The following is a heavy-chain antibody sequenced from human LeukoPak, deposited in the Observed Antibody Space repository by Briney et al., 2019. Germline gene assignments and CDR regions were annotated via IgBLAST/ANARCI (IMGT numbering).Heavy chain of an antibody. CDR1: GLTFIDSY. CDR3: ARVRWLGGQNYFFDY. D-gene: IGHD6-19*01. V-gene: IGHV3-11*06. J-gene: IGHJ4*02. Sequence: PGGSLSLSQAASGLTFIDSYMSWISQAPGRGLEWVSYISSSSSYTNYADSVKGRFTISRDNAKNSLYLQMNSLRAEDTAVYYCARVRWLGGQNYFFDYWGQGTLVTVSS. CDR2: ISSSSSYT.